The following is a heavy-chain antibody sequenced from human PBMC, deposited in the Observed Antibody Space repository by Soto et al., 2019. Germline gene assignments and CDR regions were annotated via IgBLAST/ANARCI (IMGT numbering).Heavy chain of an antibody. V-gene: IGHV1-69*08. CDR1: GGTFSSYT. J-gene: IGHJ4*02. D-gene: IGHD1-26*01. CDR2: IIPILGIA. CDR3: AGELWEGTEG. Sequence: QVQLVQSGAEVKKPGSSVKVSCKASGGTFSSYTISWVRQAPGQGLEWMGRIIPILGIANYAQKFQGRVTINADKSTSTAYMELSSLRSEDTAVYYCAGELWEGTEGWGPGTLVTVSS.